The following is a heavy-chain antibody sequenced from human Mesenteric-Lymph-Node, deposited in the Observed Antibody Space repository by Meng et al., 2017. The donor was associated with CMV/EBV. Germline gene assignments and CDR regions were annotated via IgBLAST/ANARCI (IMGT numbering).Heavy chain of an antibody. CDR2: ISYDGINK. CDR1: GFTFSIYA. CDR3: AKDMNPDLWNGYSLDY. D-gene: IGHD3-3*01. Sequence: GESLKISCAASGFTFSIYAMYWVRQAPGKGLEWVSLISYDGINKHYADSVKGRFTISRDNSKNTLFLQMNSLRVEDTAIYYCAKDMNPDLWNGYSLDYWGQGTLVTVSS. V-gene: IGHV3-30-3*01. J-gene: IGHJ4*02.